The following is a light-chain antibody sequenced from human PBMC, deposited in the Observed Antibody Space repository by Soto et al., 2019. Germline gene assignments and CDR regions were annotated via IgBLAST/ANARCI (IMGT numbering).Light chain of an antibody. V-gene: IGKV2-24*01. CDR3: LQSTHFPCT. J-gene: IGKJ4*01. Sequence: VLNQTALSSPVTLGQSASISCRSSHGLVHSSGNTYLSWLHQRPGQPTRLLSLKVSERFAGAPLRLGDSGAGTHFTRTISSVEAGGVWVYYCLQSTHFPCTFGEATKV. CDR2: KVS. CDR1: HGLVHSSGNTY.